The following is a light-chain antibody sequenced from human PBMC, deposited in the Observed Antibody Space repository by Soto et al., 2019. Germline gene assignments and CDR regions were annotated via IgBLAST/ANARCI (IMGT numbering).Light chain of an antibody. V-gene: IGKV1-5*01. CDR2: DAS. Sequence: DIQMTQSPSTLSASVGDRVTITCRASQSINSWLAWYQQKPGKAPKLLIYDASSLESGVPSRFSGSGSGTEFTLTISSLQHDDFATYYCQQYTGYPWTFGQGTKV. J-gene: IGKJ1*01. CDR3: QQYTGYPWT. CDR1: QSINSW.